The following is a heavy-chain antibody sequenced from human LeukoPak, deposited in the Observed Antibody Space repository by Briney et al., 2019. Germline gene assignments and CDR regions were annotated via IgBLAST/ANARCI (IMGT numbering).Heavy chain of an antibody. CDR2: IYYSGST. D-gene: IGHD2-15*01. J-gene: IGHJ4*02. CDR3: ARQGSATTEFDY. V-gene: IGHV4-61*01. CDR1: GGSVSSGSYY. Sequence: SETLSLTCTVSGGSVSSGSYYWSWIRQPPGKGLEWIGYIYYSGSTNYNPSLKSRVTISIDTSKNQFSLKLSSVTAADTAVYYCARQGSATTEFDYWGQGTLVTVSS.